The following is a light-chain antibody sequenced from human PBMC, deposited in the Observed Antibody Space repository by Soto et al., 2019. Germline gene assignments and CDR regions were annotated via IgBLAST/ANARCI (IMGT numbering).Light chain of an antibody. CDR1: QSISTY. CDR2: AAS. Sequence: DIQMTQSPSSLSASLGDRVTITCRASQSISTYLNWYHQKLGKAPKLLIYAASNLQSGVSSRFSGSGSGTDFTLTISSLQPEDSATYYCQQSYSTPYTFGRGTQLEIK. CDR3: QQSYSTPYT. V-gene: IGKV1-39*01. J-gene: IGKJ2*01.